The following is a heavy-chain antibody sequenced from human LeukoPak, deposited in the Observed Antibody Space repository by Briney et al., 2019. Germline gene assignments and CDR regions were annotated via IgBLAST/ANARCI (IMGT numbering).Heavy chain of an antibody. CDR3: ARDRYYDSSGYYTAGGDAFDI. D-gene: IGHD3-22*01. Sequence: SETLSLTCTVSGYSISSGYYWGWIRQPPGKGLEWIGSIYYSGSTYYNPSLKSRVTISVDTSKNQFSLKLSSVTAADTAVYYCARDRYYDSSGYYTAGGDAFDIWGQGTMVTVSS. CDR2: IYYSGST. V-gene: IGHV4-38-2*02. CDR1: GYSISSGYY. J-gene: IGHJ3*02.